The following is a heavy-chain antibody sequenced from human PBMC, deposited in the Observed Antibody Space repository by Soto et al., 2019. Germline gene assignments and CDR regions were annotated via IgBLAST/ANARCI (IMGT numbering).Heavy chain of an antibody. CDR2: ISGSGGST. Sequence: GGSLRLSCAASGFTFSSYAMSWVRQAPGKGLEWVSAISGSGGSTYYADSVKGRFTISRDNSKNTLYLQMNSLRAEDTAVYYCAKDRTPGGKTYYYDSSGYYSTYYFDYWGQGTLVTVSS. CDR3: AKDRTPGGKTYYYDSSGYYSTYYFDY. V-gene: IGHV3-23*01. J-gene: IGHJ4*02. D-gene: IGHD3-22*01. CDR1: GFTFSSYA.